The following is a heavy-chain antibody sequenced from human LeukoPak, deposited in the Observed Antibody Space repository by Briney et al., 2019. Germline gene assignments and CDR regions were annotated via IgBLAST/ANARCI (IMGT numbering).Heavy chain of an antibody. CDR2: ISYDGSNK. D-gene: IGHD6-6*01. CDR1: GFTFSSYA. V-gene: IGHV3-30-3*02. Sequence: GGSLRLSCAASGFTFSSYAMHWVRQAPGKGLEWVAVISYDGSNKYYADSVKGRFTISRDNSKNTLYLQMNSLRAEDTAVYYCAKLSTVAARPYYLDYWGQGTLVTVSS. CDR3: AKLSTVAARPYYLDY. J-gene: IGHJ4*02.